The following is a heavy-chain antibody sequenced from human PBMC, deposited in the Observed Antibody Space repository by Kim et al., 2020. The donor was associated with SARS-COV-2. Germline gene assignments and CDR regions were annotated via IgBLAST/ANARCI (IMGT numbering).Heavy chain of an antibody. CDR3: SSSTVGAYFDY. V-gene: IGHV3-53*01. J-gene: IGHJ4*02. CDR2: T. D-gene: IGHD1-26*01. Sequence: TYHADSVKGRFTISGDIPKDTLYLQMNSLRAEDTAVYYCSSSTVGAYFDYWGQGSLVTVSS.